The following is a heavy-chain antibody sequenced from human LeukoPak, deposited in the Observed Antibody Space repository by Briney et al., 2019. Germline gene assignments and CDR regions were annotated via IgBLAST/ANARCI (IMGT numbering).Heavy chain of an antibody. Sequence: GGSLRLSCAASGFTFSTYWMTWLRQTPGKGLEWVANIKKDSSDKSYADSVKGRFTISRDNAKNSLSLQMNSLRAEDTALYYCARHMNWAFDFWGQGTMVTVSS. V-gene: IGHV3-7*04. CDR3: ARHMNWAFDF. D-gene: IGHD1-1*01. CDR2: IKKDSSDK. CDR1: GFTFSTYW. J-gene: IGHJ3*01.